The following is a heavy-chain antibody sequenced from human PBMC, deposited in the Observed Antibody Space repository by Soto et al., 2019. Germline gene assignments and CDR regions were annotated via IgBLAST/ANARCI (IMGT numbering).Heavy chain of an antibody. D-gene: IGHD3-22*01. CDR1: GDAISNSRFY. CDR2: IYHTGNA. V-gene: IGHV4-39*01. Sequence: PSETLSLTCSVSGDAISNSRFYWAWIRQPPGEGLEWIGSIYHTGNAYYNPSLKSRVTIFVDTSKNQFSLKLTSVTAADTALYYCARDYRDSSDYTTNWFDPWGEGALV. J-gene: IGHJ5*02. CDR3: ARDYRDSSDYTTNWFDP.